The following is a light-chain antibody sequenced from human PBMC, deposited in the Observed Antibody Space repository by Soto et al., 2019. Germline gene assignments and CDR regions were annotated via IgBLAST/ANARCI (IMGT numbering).Light chain of an antibody. CDR1: QSVSSNF. CDR2: ATS. CDR3: QQYSSSWT. Sequence: ILSTQSPGTLSLSPGQRATLSCRASQSVSSNFLAWYQQKPGQAPRPLIYATSSRATGIPGRFSGSGSGTDFTLTISRLEPEDFAVYYCQQYSSSWTFGQGTKVDIK. V-gene: IGKV3-20*01. J-gene: IGKJ1*01.